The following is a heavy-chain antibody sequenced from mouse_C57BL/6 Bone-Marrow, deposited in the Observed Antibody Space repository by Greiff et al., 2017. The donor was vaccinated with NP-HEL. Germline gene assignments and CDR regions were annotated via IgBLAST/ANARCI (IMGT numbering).Heavy chain of an antibody. Sequence: VQLQQPVAELVKPGASVKMSCKASGYTFTSYWITWVKQRPGQGLEWIGDIYPGSGSTNYNEKFKSKATLTVDTSSSTAYMQLSSLTSEDSAVYYCARCLIYYYGSSLYYAMDYWGQGTSVTVSS. CDR1: GYTFTSYW. CDR2: IYPGSGST. V-gene: IGHV1-55*01. CDR3: ARCLIYYYGSSLYYAMDY. J-gene: IGHJ4*01. D-gene: IGHD1-1*01.